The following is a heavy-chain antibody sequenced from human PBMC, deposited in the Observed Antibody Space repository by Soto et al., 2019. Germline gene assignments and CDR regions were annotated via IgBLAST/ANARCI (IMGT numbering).Heavy chain of an antibody. CDR3: ARVAVTPTRYYYYGMDV. D-gene: IGHD4-4*01. CDR1: GGSISSYY. CDR2: IYYSGST. V-gene: IGHV4-59*01. J-gene: IGHJ6*02. Sequence: SETLSLTCTVSGGSISSYYWSWIRQPPGKGLEWIGYIYYSGSTNYNPSLKSRVTISVDTSKNQFSLKLSSVTAADTAVYYWARVAVTPTRYYYYGMDVWGQGTTVTVSS.